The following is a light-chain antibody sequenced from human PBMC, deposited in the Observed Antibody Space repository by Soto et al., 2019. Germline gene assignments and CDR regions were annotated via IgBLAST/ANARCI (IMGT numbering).Light chain of an antibody. V-gene: IGKV3-20*01. CDR3: QQYGSLIT. CDR2: GAS. J-gene: IGKJ5*01. CDR1: QSVSGNY. Sequence: EIVLTQSPGTLSLSPGERATLSCRASQSVSGNYVAWYQQKPGQAPRLLIYGASNRATGIPDRFSGSGSGTDFTLTIGRLESEDFAVYYCQQYGSLITFGQGTRLEIK.